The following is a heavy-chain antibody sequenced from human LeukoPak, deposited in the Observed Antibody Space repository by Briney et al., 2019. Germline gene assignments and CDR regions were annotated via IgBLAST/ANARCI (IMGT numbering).Heavy chain of an antibody. CDR3: ARDRKRYSSGWEANDY. D-gene: IGHD6-19*01. Sequence: PRGSLRLSCAASGFTFSSYSMNWVRQAPGKGLEWVSSISSSSSYIYYADSVKGRFTISRDNAKNSLYLQMNSLRAEDTAVYYCARDRKRYSSGWEANDYWGQGTLVTVSS. CDR2: ISSSSSYI. CDR1: GFTFSSYS. J-gene: IGHJ4*02. V-gene: IGHV3-21*01.